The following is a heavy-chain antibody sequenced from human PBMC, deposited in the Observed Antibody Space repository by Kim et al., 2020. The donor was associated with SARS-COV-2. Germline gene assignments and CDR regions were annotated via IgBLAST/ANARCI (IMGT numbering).Heavy chain of an antibody. J-gene: IGHJ5*02. Sequence: AATVKGRFTISRDNSQKTAYLQMNRLKTEDTAVYYCTSWRYYDSSGYPDPWGQGTLVTVSS. CDR3: TSWRYYDSSGYPDP. V-gene: IGHV3-73*01. D-gene: IGHD3-22*01.